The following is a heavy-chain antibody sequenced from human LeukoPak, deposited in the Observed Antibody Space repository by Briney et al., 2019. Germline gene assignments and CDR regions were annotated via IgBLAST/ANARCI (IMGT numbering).Heavy chain of an antibody. CDR1: GFTVSSNY. Sequence: QPGGSLRLSCAASGFTVSSNYMSWVRQAPGKGLEWGSVIYSGGSTYYADSVKGRFTISRDNSKNTLYLQMNSLRAEDTAVYYCARDGDYGDLGSFDYWGQGTLVTVSS. CDR2: IYSGGST. V-gene: IGHV3-66*02. J-gene: IGHJ4*02. D-gene: IGHD4-17*01. CDR3: ARDGDYGDLGSFDY.